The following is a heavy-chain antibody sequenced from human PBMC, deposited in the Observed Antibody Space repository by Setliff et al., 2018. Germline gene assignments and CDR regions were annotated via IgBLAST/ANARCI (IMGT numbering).Heavy chain of an antibody. CDR3: ARGRNIAARLLDS. J-gene: IGHJ4*02. Sequence: SETLSLTCAAYGGTFSDYYWTWIRQPPGKGLEWVGEINHRGSTNYNPSLKSRVTISVDTSKDQFSLKLISMSAADTAVYFCARGRNIAARLLDSWGQGALVTVSS. CDR2: INHRGST. D-gene: IGHD6-6*01. V-gene: IGHV4-34*01. CDR1: GGTFSDYY.